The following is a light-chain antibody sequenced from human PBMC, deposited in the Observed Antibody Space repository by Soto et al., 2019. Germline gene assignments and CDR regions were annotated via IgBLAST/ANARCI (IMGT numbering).Light chain of an antibody. CDR2: DTS. CDR3: QQYNIFPLT. CDR1: QTHIAY. V-gene: IGKV1-5*01. J-gene: IGKJ4*02. Sequence: DVHLTQSPSTLSASVGDRVTITCRASQTHIAYLAWYQQKPGTAPKLLIYDTSSLETGVPSRFSGSRSATHFTLTIHNLQPEDFATYYCQQYNIFPLTFGGGTKVDIK.